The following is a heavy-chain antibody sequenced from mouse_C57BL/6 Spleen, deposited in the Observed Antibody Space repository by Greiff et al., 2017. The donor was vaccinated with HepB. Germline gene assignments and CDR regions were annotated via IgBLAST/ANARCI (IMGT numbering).Heavy chain of an antibody. V-gene: IGHV1-15*01. CDR3: TRPYDYAMDY. CDR2: IDPETGGT. D-gene: IGHD1-1*01. CDR1: GYTFTDYE. Sequence: QVQLKESGAELVRPGASVTLSCKASGYTFTDYEMHWVKQTPVHGLEWIGAIDPETGGTAYNQKFKGKAILTADKSSSTAYMELRSLTSEDSAVYYCTRPYDYAMDYWGQGTSVTVSS. J-gene: IGHJ4*01.